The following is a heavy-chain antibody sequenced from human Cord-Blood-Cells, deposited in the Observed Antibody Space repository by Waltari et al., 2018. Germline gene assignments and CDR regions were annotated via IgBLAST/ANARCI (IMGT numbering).Heavy chain of an antibody. CDR2: INHSGST. D-gene: IGHD3-3*01. CDR3: ARGGVVTYYDFWSGYYFDY. CDR1: GGSFSGYY. V-gene: IGHV4-34*01. J-gene: IGHJ4*02. Sequence: QVQLQQWGAGLLKPSETLSLTCAVYGGSFSGYYWSWIRWPPGKGLEWIGEINHSGSTNYNPSLKSRVTISVDTSKNQFSLKLSSVTAADTAVYYCARGGVVTYYDFWSGYYFDYWGQGTLVTVSS.